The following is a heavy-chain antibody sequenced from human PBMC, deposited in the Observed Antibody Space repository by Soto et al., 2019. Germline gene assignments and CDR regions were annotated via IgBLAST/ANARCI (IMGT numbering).Heavy chain of an antibody. CDR2: ISENGGIT. D-gene: IGHD3-10*01. CDR3: AREYYSSGTH. CDR1: GFTFSTYG. Sequence: GGSLRLSCAASGFTFSTYGMQWVRQVPGEGLVWVSSISENGGITTYADSVKGRFTISRDNAKNTLYLQMNGLRVEDTAIYYCAREYYSSGTHWGQGTLVTVSS. J-gene: IGHJ1*01. V-gene: IGHV3-74*01.